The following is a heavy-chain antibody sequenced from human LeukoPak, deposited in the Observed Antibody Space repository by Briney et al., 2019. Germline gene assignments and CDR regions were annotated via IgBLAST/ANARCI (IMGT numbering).Heavy chain of an antibody. CDR1: GFTVSSNY. D-gene: IGHD1-26*01. V-gene: IGHV3-66*01. CDR3: ARVVGARGGFDY. Sequence: GGSLRLSCAASGFTVSSNYMSWVRQAPGKGLEWVSVIYSGGSTYYADSVKGGFTISRDNSKNTLYLQMNSLRAEDTAVYYCARVVGARGGFDYWGQGTLVTVSS. J-gene: IGHJ4*02. CDR2: IYSGGST.